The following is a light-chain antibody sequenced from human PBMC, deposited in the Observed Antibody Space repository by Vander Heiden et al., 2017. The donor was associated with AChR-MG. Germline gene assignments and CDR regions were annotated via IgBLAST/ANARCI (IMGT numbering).Light chain of an antibody. Sequence: DIQITQSPSPLSASVGDRVTITCRASQSVSTYLNWYQQKPGKAPKLLIYAASSLQSGVPSRFSGSGSGTHFILTMSSLQPEDFATYYCQQSDSTPRTFGQGTKVAIK. CDR2: AAS. J-gene: IGKJ1*01. CDR3: QQSDSTPRT. CDR1: QSVSTY. V-gene: IGKV1-39*01.